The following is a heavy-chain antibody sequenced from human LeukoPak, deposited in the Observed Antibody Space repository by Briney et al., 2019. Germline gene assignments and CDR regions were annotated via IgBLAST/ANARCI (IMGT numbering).Heavy chain of an antibody. CDR1: RFSFSSYA. J-gene: IGHJ4*02. V-gene: IGHV3-23*01. D-gene: IGHD3-3*01. CDR2: ISGSGGST. CDR3: ARDLYADFWSGSVFDY. Sequence: PGGSLRLSCEASRFSFSSYATSWARQAPGKGLEWVSGISGSGGSTYYAGSVKGRFTISRDISKNTLYLQMNSLRAEDTAVYYCARDLYADFWSGSVFDYWGQGTLVTVSS.